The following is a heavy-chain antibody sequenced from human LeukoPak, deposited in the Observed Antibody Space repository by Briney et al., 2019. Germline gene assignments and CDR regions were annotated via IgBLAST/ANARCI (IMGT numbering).Heavy chain of an antibody. CDR1: GYTFTGYY. V-gene: IGHV1-2*02. J-gene: IGHJ6*03. D-gene: IGHD4-11*01. CDR2: INPNSGGT. CDR3: ARGPTVTTRHYMDV. Sequence: PGASVKVSCKASGYTFTGYYMHWVRQAPGQGLEWMGWINPNSGGTNYAQQFQGRVTMTRDTSISTAYMELSRLRSDDTAVYYCARGPTVTTRHYMDVWGKGTTVTVSS.